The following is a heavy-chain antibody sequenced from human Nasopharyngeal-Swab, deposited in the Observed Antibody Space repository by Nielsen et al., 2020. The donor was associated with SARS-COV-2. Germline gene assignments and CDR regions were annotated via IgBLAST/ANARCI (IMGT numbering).Heavy chain of an antibody. Sequence: WVRQAPGQGLEWMGWISAYNGNTNYAQKLQGRVTMTTDTSTSTAYMELRSLRSDDTAVYYCARAEGYSYGPLIYYYYMDVWGKGTTVTVSS. J-gene: IGHJ6*03. CDR2: ISAYNGNT. CDR3: ARAEGYSYGPLIYYYYMDV. D-gene: IGHD5-18*01. V-gene: IGHV1-18*01.